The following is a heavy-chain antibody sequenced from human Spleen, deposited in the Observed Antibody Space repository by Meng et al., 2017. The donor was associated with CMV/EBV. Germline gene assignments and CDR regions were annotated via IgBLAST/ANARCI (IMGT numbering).Heavy chain of an antibody. D-gene: IGHD2-2*01. CDR1: GYTFTSYG. CDR3: ARDPHIVVVPAAYYYYYGMDV. Sequence: ASVKVSCKASGYTFTSYGISWVRQAPGQGLEWMGWISAYNGNTNYAQKIQGRVTMTTDTSTSTAYMELRSLRSDDTAVYYCARDPHIVVVPAAYYYYYGMDVWGQGTTVTVSS. V-gene: IGHV1-18*01. CDR2: ISAYNGNT. J-gene: IGHJ6*02.